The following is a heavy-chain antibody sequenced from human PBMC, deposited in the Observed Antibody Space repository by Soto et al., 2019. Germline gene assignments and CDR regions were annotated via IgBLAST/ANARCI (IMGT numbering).Heavy chain of an antibody. J-gene: IGHJ3*02. Sequence: GGSLRLSCAASGFTFSSYAMSWVRQAPGKGLEWVSAISGSGGSTYYADSVKGRFTISRDNSKNTLYLQMNSLRAKDTAVYYCAKDLGSGWYMRKPESDPNDAFDIWGQGTMVTVSS. D-gene: IGHD6-19*01. CDR3: AKDLGSGWYMRKPESDPNDAFDI. CDR1: GFTFSSYA. CDR2: ISGSGGST. V-gene: IGHV3-23*01.